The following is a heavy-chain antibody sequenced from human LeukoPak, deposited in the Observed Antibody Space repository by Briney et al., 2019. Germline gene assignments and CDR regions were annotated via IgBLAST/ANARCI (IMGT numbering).Heavy chain of an antibody. Sequence: QPGGSLRLSCAASGFTVSSNYMSWVRQAPGKGLGWVSVIYSGGSTYYADSVKGRFTISRDNSKNTLYLQMNSLRAEDTAVYYCARVIAVAGNLSFSYYYYYMDVWGKGTTVTVSS. CDR1: GFTVSSNY. V-gene: IGHV3-53*01. CDR3: ARVIAVAGNLSFSYYYYYMDV. J-gene: IGHJ6*03. CDR2: IYSGGST. D-gene: IGHD6-19*01.